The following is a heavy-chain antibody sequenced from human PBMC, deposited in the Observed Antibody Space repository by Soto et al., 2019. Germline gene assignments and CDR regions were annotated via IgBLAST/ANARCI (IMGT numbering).Heavy chain of an antibody. J-gene: IGHJ4*02. Sequence: SVKVSCKASGGTFRNYPINWVRQAPGQGLEWMGSIFPLTDIPDYAQNFQARLTISADKSTSTAYMELSSLTSDDTAMYFCARGPLVVLNYFESWGRGTLVTVSA. V-gene: IGHV1-69*04. CDR2: IFPLTDIP. CDR1: GGTFRNYP. CDR3: ARGPLVVLNYFES.